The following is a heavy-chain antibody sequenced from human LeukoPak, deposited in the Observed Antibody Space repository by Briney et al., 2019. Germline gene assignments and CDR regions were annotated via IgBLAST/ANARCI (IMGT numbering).Heavy chain of an antibody. CDR1: GFTFSSYA. Sequence: GGSLRLSCAASGFTFSSYAMSWVRQAPGKGLEWVSAISGSGGSTYYADSVKGRFTISRDHAKNSLYLQMNSLRAEDTAVYYCARDSLDILTGYYSPAFDYWGQGTLVTVSS. CDR3: ARDSLDILTGYYSPAFDY. D-gene: IGHD3-9*01. V-gene: IGHV3-23*01. J-gene: IGHJ4*02. CDR2: ISGSGGST.